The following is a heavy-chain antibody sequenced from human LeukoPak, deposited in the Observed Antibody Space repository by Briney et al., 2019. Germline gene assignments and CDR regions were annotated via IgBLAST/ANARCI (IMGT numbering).Heavy chain of an antibody. CDR1: GGSICSSSYY. D-gene: IGHD6-19*01. V-gene: IGHV4-39*01. CDR2: IYYSGST. J-gene: IGHJ3*02. CDR3: LIAVAGGAFDI. Sequence: SETLSLTCTVSGGSICSSSYYWGWIRQPPGKGLEWIGSIYYSGSTYYNPSLKSRVTISVDTSKNQFSLKLSSVTAADTAVYYGLIAVAGGAFDIWGQGTMVTVSS.